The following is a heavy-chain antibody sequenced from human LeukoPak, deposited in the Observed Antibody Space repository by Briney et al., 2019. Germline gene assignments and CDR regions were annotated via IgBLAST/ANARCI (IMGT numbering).Heavy chain of an antibody. D-gene: IGHD6-13*01. V-gene: IGHV4-39*01. CDR1: GGSLSRSNYS. Sequence: PSETLSLTCTVSGGSLSRSNYSWAWVRHPPGRGLEWIGSIYYSGSTCYNPSPKGRATISIDTTKHQFSLKLSSVTAADTAVYFCARQPSTSWYYFDYWGQGTLVTVSS. J-gene: IGHJ4*02. CDR3: ARQPSTSWYYFDY. CDR2: IYYSGST.